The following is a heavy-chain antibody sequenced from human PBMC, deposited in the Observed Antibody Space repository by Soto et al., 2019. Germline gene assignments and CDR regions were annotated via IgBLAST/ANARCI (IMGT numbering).Heavy chain of an antibody. V-gene: IGHV3-53*04. CDR2: IYSGGST. CDR1: GFTVSSNY. D-gene: IGHD3-10*01. CDR3: ARWVVRGVPDYFDY. J-gene: IGHJ4*02. Sequence: PGGSLRLSCAASGFTVSSNYMSWVRQAPGKGLEWVSVIYSGGSTYYADSVKGRFTISRHNSKNTLYLQMNSLRAEDTAVYYCARWVVRGVPDYFDYWGQGTLVTISS.